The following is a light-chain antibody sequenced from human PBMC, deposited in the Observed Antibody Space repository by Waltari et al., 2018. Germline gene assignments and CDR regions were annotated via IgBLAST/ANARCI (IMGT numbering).Light chain of an antibody. J-gene: IGLJ2*01. CDR1: SSNIGAGYD. Sequence: QSGLTQPPSVSGAPGQSVTISCTGSSSNIGAGYDVHWYQQLPGSAPKLLIYGNTKRPPGVPDRFSGSKAGTSASLAITGLQAEDEADYYCQSYDNILTVIFGGGTKVTVL. CDR2: GNT. V-gene: IGLV1-40*01. CDR3: QSYDNILTVI.